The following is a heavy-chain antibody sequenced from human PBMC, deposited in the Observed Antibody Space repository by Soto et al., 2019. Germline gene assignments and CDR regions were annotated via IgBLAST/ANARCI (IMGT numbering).Heavy chain of an antibody. D-gene: IGHD3-22*01. CDR2: LSSSSSTI. CDR3: AIDQGITMIVVASNAFCI. Sequence: PEGTLRGSCAASGFSRSSYSKNWDRQAPGKGLEWASYLSSSSSTIYYADAVKGRFTISRDNAKNSLYLQRNSLRDEDTAVYYCAIDQGITMIVVASNAFCIWGRGTMF. CDR1: GFSRSSYS. V-gene: IGHV3-48*02. J-gene: IGHJ3*02.